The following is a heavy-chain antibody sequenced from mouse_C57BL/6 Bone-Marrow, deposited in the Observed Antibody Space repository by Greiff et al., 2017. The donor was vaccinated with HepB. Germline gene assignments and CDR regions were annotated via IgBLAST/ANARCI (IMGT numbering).Heavy chain of an antibody. Sequence: QVQLKQPGAELVMPGASVKLSCKASGYTFTSYWMHWVKQRPGQGLEWIGEIDPSDSYTNYNQKFKGKSTLTVDKSSSTAYMQLSSLTSEDSAVYYCARGDYDYDGDYWGQGTTLTVSS. D-gene: IGHD2-4*01. V-gene: IGHV1-69*01. J-gene: IGHJ2*01. CDR2: IDPSDSYT. CDR3: ARGDYDYDGDY. CDR1: GYTFTSYW.